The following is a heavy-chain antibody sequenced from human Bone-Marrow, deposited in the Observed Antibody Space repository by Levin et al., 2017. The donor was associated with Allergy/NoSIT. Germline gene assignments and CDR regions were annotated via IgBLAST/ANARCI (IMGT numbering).Heavy chain of an antibody. J-gene: IGHJ4*02. CDR1: GFSLTAGPVG. V-gene: IGHV2-5*02. CDR3: AHRNSYGPFDS. D-gene: IGHD5-18*01. Sequence: SGPTLVXPTQTXTLTCTFSGFSLTAGPVGVGWIRQPPGKALEWLALIYWDDDKRYSPSLETRLTVIKDTSRNQVVLTMTNMDPSDTATYYCAHRNSYGPFDSWGQGTLVTVSS. CDR2: IYWDDDK.